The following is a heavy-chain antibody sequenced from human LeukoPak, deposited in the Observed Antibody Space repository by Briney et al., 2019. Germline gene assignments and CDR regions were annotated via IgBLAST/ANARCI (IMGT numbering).Heavy chain of an antibody. Sequence: PGGSLRLSCAASGFTFSDYYMSWIRQAPGKGLEWVSYISSSGSTIYYADSVKGRSTISRDNAKNSLYLQMNGLRAEDTAVYYCAGSSGHLGAFDIWGQGTMVTVSS. CDR2: ISSSGSTI. D-gene: IGHD3-22*01. J-gene: IGHJ3*02. CDR1: GFTFSDYY. CDR3: AGSSGHLGAFDI. V-gene: IGHV3-11*04.